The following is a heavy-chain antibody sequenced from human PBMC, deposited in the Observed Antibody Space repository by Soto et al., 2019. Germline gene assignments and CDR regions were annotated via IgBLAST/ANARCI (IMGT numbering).Heavy chain of an antibody. CDR1: GGSISSYY. D-gene: IGHD2-8*01. CDR3: ARERVLGYGMDV. V-gene: IGHV4-59*12. J-gene: IGHJ6*04. CDR2: IYYSGST. Sequence: ETLSLTCTVSGGSISSYYWSWIRQPPGKGLEWIGYIYYSGSTNYNPSLKSRVTISVDTSKNQFSLKLSSVTAADTAVYYCARERVLGYGMDVWGKGTTVTVSS.